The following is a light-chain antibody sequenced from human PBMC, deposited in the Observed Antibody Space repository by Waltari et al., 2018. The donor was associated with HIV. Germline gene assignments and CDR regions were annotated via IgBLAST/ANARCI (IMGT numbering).Light chain of an antibody. CDR2: DAS. CDR1: QGISSA. CDR3: QQFNSYPLT. V-gene: IGKV1-13*02. J-gene: IGKJ4*01. Sequence: AIQLTQSPSSLSASVGDRVTITCRASQGISSALAWYQQKPGKAPNLLIYDASSLDSGVPSRFSGSGSGRDFTLTISSLQPEDFATYYCQQFNSYPLTFGGGTKVEIK.